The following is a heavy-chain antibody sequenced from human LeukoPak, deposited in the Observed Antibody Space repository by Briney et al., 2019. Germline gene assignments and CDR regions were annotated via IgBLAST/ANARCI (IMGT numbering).Heavy chain of an antibody. D-gene: IGHD5-18*01. J-gene: IGHJ4*02. CDR1: GFTFSNYW. Sequence: PGGSLRLSRAASGFTFSNYWMHWVRQAPGKGLVWVSRINSDGSSTTYADSVKGRFTISRDNGQNTLYLQMNSLRAEDTAVYYCAREGRGYSYAFEYWGQGTLVTVSS. CDR2: INSDGSST. CDR3: AREGRGYSYAFEY. V-gene: IGHV3-74*01.